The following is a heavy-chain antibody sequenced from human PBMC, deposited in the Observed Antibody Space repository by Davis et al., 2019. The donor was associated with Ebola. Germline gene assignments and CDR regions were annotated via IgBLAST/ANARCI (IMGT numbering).Heavy chain of an antibody. J-gene: IGHJ3*02. D-gene: IGHD2-8*02. V-gene: IGHV5-51*01. Sequence: GESLKISCQDSGNSFTSQWIGWVRQMPGKGLEWMGIIYTGDSDTRYSPSFRGQVTISADKSTKTAFLVWTGLKASDTAMYYCASLRRTITGMDDAFDIWGQGTMVTVSS. CDR1: GNSFTSQW. CDR3: ASLRRTITGMDDAFDI. CDR2: IYTGDSDT.